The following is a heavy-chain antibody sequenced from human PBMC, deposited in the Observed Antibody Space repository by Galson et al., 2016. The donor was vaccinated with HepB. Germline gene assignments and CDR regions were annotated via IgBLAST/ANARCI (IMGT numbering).Heavy chain of an antibody. CDR2: ISWDGDDT. V-gene: IGHV3-43*01. CDR1: GFTFDDYN. J-gene: IGHJ6*04. Sequence: SLRLSCAASGFTFDDYNMYWVRQAPGKGLEWVSVISWDGDDTNYGDSVRGRFTISRDNNKDSLYLQMNSLRTEDTAKYFCAKSRSPVEVENPYGFDVWGKGTTVTVSS. D-gene: IGHD1-1*01. CDR3: AKSRSPVEVENPYGFDV.